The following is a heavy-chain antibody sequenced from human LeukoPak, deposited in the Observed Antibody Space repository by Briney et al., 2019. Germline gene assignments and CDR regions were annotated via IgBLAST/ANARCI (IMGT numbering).Heavy chain of an antibody. J-gene: IGHJ4*02. Sequence: ASVKVSCKVSGYTLTELSMHWVRQAPGKGLEWMGGFDPEDGETIYAQKFQGRVTMTEDTSTDTAYMELSSLRSEDTAVYYCAKAVGAAPLFDYWGQGTLVTVSS. CDR2: FDPEDGET. CDR3: AKAVGAAPLFDY. V-gene: IGHV1-24*01. CDR1: GYTLTELS. D-gene: IGHD2-15*01.